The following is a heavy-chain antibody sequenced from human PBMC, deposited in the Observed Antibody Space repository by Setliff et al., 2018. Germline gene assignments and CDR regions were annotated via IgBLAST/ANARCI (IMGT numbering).Heavy chain of an antibody. Sequence: ASVKVSCKVSGYTLTKLPMHWVRQAPGKGLEWMGWISAQDGNTIYAQNFQGRVTMTTDTSTSTAYMELRSLTSDDTAVYYCAREGRRYYDSSGYYYDPYYYYYMDVWGKGTTVTVSS. CDR1: GYTLTKLP. D-gene: IGHD3-22*01. J-gene: IGHJ6*03. CDR3: AREGRRYYDSSGYYYDPYYYYYMDV. V-gene: IGHV1-18*01. CDR2: ISAQDGNT.